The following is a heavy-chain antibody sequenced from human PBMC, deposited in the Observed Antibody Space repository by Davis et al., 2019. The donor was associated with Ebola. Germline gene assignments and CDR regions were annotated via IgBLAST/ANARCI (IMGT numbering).Heavy chain of an antibody. CDR2: IYHSGIT. V-gene: IGHV4-61*05. CDR3: ARGLFWSGLDV. D-gene: IGHD1-1*01. CDR1: GGSITKSTYY. J-gene: IGHJ6*02. Sequence: SETLSLTCSVSGGSITKSTYYWGWIRQPPGKGLEWIGYIYHSGITNYNPSLNSRATISIDTSKNQFSLKVTSVTAADTAVYYCARGLFWSGLDVWGQGTTVTVSS.